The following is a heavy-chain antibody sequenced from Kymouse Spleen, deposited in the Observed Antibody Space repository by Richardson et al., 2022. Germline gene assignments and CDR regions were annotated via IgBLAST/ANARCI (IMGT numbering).Heavy chain of an antibody. CDR3: ARRGICTNGVCYGGMDV. CDR1: GFTFSSYS. CDR2: ISSSSSTI. V-gene: IGHV3-48*02. D-gene: IGHD2-8*01. Sequence: EVQLVESGGGLVQPGGSLRLSCAASGFTFSSYSMNWVRQAPGKGLEWVSYISSSSSTIYYADSVKGRFTISRDNAKNSLYLQMNSLRDEDTAVYYCARRGICTNGVCYGGMDVWGQGTTVTVSS. J-gene: IGHJ6*02.